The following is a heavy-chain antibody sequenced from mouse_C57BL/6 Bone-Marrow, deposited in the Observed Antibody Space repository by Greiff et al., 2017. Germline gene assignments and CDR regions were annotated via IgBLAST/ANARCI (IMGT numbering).Heavy chain of an antibody. V-gene: IGHV10-3*01. CDR3: VKEKLSYPSMDY. Sequence: EVNVVESGRGLVQPKGSLKIPCAASGFTFNTYAMHWVRQAPGKGLEWVARIRSKSSNYATYYADSVKDRFTISRDDSQSKLYLQMNNLQTDDTAMYYCVKEKLSYPSMDYWGQGTTLTVSS. CDR1: GFTFNTYA. D-gene: IGHD2-12*01. CDR2: IRSKSSNYAT. J-gene: IGHJ2*01.